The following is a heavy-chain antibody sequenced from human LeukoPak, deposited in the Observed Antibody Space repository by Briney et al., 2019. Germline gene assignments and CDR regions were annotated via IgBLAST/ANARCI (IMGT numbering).Heavy chain of an antibody. V-gene: IGHV3-21*01. CDR1: GFTFSSYS. CDR2: ISSSSSYI. CDR3: ATYRQVLLPFES. D-gene: IGHD2-8*02. Sequence: GGSLRLSCAASGFTFSSYSMNWVRQAPGKGLEWVSSISSSSSYIKYADSVKGRFTISRDNAKNSLYLQMNSLRAEDTAVYYCATYRQVLLPFESWGQGTLVTVSS. J-gene: IGHJ4*02.